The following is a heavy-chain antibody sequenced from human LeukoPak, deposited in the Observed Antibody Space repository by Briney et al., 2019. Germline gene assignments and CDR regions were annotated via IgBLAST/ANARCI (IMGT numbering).Heavy chain of an antibody. CDR2: IYHSGST. CDR3: ARDLRMGFDP. CDR1: GGSISSGGYS. V-gene: IGHV4-30-2*01. Sequence: SETLSLTCAVSGGSISSGGYSWSWIRQPPGKGLEWIGYIYHSGSTYYNPSLKSRVTISVDRSKNQFSLKLSSVTAADTAVYYCARDLRMGFDPWGQGTLVTVS. J-gene: IGHJ5*02. D-gene: IGHD2-8*01.